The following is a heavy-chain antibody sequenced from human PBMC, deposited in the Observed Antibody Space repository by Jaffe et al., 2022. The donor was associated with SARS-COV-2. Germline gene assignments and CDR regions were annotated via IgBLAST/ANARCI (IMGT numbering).Heavy chain of an antibody. CDR1: GYTLTELS. Sequence: QVQLIQSGAEVKKPGASVKVSCKLSGYTLTELSMHWLRQAPGKGLEWMGGFDPEGGETIYAQKFQGRVTMAEDTSTDTAYMDLSSLGYEDTAVYYCATADPSTRWQYDKYYFNFWGQGTLVTVSS. D-gene: IGHD1-1*01. CDR2: FDPEGGET. CDR3: ATADPSTRWQYDKYYFNF. V-gene: IGHV1-24*01. J-gene: IGHJ4*02.